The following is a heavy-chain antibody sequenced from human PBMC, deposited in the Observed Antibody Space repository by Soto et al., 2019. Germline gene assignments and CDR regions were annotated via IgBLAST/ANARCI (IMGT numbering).Heavy chain of an antibody. D-gene: IGHD3-3*01. V-gene: IGHV3-7*03. CDR1: GFTFSSYW. CDR2: IKQDGSEK. Sequence: EVQLVESGGGLVQPGGSLRLSCAASGFTFSSYWMSWVRQAPGKGLEWVANIKQDGSEKYYVDSVKGRFTISRDNAKNSLYLQMNSLRAEDTAVYYCARESVPGEYYDFWSGYPYFDYWGQGTLVTVSS. CDR3: ARESVPGEYYDFWSGYPYFDY. J-gene: IGHJ4*02.